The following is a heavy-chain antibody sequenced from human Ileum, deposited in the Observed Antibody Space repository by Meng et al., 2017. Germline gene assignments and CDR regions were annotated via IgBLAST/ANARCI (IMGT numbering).Heavy chain of an antibody. CDR1: GFTFSNFE. CDR2: ISNSDNNI. CDR3: ARDSGSGSSIEESAFDY. V-gene: IGHV3-48*03. D-gene: IGHD6-19*01. Sequence: GESLKISCAASGFTFSNFEMNWVRQAPGKGLEWVSYISNSDNNIYYADSVKGRFTISRDNAKNSLYLQMHSLRPEDTAVYYCARDSGSGSSIEESAFDYWGQGTLVTVSS. J-gene: IGHJ4*02.